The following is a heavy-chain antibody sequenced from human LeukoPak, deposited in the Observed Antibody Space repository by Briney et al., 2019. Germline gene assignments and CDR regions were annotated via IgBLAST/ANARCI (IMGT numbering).Heavy chain of an antibody. CDR2: INPNSGGT. J-gene: IGHJ4*02. CDR3: ARSAMADY. CDR1: GYTFTDYY. Sequence: VSVKVSCKASGYTFTDYYLHWVRQAPGQGLEWMGWINPNSGGTNYAQKFQGRVTMTRDTSISTSYMELNRLTSDDTAVYYCARSAMADYWGQGTLVTVSS. D-gene: IGHD5-18*01. V-gene: IGHV1-2*02.